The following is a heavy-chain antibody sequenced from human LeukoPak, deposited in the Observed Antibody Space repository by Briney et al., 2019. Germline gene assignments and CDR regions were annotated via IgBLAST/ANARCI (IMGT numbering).Heavy chain of an antibody. CDR3: ASDGSTYYSNAWYAVSIGWFDP. CDR2: INNDGSST. J-gene: IGHJ5*02. D-gene: IGHD6-19*01. Sequence: GGSLRLSCAASGFTFSHYWMHWVRQVPGKGLVWVSRINNDGSSTTYADYVKGRFTISRDNAKNTLYLQMDSLRAEDTAVYYCASDGSTYYSNAWYAVSIGWFDPWGQGTVVTVAS. V-gene: IGHV3-74*01. CDR1: GFTFSHYW.